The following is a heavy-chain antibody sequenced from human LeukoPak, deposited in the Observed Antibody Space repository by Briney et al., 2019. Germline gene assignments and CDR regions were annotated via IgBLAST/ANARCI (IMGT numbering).Heavy chain of an antibody. CDR3: ARVGCSSTSCYNVWFDP. D-gene: IGHD2-2*02. CDR2: ISPYNGNT. CDR1: GYTFTNYG. V-gene: IGHV1-18*01. Sequence: ASVKVSCKASGYTFTNYGISWVRQAPGQGPEWMGWISPYNGNTNYAQKLQGRVTMTTDTSTYTAYMELRSLRSDDTAVYYCARVGCSSTSCYNVWFDPWGQGTLVSVSS. J-gene: IGHJ5*02.